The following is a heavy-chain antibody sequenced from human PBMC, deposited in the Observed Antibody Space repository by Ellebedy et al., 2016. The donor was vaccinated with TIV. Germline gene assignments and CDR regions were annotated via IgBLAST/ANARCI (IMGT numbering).Heavy chain of an antibody. Sequence: GGSLRLSXLATAFTFSRYGMHWVRQAPGEGLDWVAALWLDGSNTHYADSVKGRFTISRDNFKSTLFLQMNSLSAEDTAVYYCARGLPGLRFYYYYGLDVWGQGTTVTVSS. D-gene: IGHD3-9*01. J-gene: IGHJ6*02. V-gene: IGHV3-33*08. CDR1: AFTFSRYG. CDR2: LWLDGSNT. CDR3: ARGLPGLRFYYYYGLDV.